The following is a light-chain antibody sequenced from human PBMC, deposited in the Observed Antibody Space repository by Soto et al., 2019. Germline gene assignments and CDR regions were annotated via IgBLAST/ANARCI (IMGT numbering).Light chain of an antibody. CDR1: SSDVGGYNY. V-gene: IGLV2-14*01. J-gene: IGLJ2*01. Sequence: QSALTQPASVSGSPGQSITISCTGTSSDVGGYNYVSWYQQHQGKAPKLMIYDVSNRPSGVSNRFSGSKSGNTASLTISGLQAEDEADYYCSSYTSSSTRGVFGGGTKLTVL. CDR2: DVS. CDR3: SSYTSSSTRGV.